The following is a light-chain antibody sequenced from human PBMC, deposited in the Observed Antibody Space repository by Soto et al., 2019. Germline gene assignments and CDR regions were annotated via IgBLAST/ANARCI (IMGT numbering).Light chain of an antibody. V-gene: IGKV4-1*01. CDR3: QQYYSSPFT. CDR1: RSILSSSNNKNY. Sequence: DIVMTQSPDSLAVSLGERATINCKSSRSILSSSNNKNYLAWYQQKPGQPPRLLIYWASTRESGVPDRFSGSGSGTDFTLTISSLQAEDVAVYYCQQYYSSPFTFGPGTKADIE. CDR2: WAS. J-gene: IGKJ3*01.